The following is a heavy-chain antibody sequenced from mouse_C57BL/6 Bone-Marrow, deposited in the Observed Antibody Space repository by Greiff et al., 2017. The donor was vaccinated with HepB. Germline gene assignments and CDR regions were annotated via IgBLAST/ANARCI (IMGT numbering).Heavy chain of an antibody. D-gene: IGHD3-2*02. Sequence: QVQLQQSGAELVKPGASVKMSCKASGYTFTSYWITWVKQRPGQGLEWIGDIYPGSGSTNYNEKFKSKATLTVDTSSSTAYMQLSSLTSEDSAVYYCARQLRLPSYYAMDYWGQGTSVTVSS. V-gene: IGHV1-55*01. CDR2: IYPGSGST. CDR3: ARQLRLPSYYAMDY. J-gene: IGHJ4*01. CDR1: GYTFTSYW.